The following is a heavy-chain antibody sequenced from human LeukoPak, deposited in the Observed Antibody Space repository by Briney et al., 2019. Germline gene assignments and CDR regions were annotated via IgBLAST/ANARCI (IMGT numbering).Heavy chain of an antibody. Sequence: SETLSLTCAVYGGSFSGYYWSWIRQPPGKGLEWIGEINHSGSTNYNPSLKSRVTISVDTSKNQFSLKLSSVTAADTAVYYCARARTRTITMVRGAIAGRPPLDPWGQGTLVTVSS. J-gene: IGHJ5*02. CDR2: INHSGST. V-gene: IGHV4-34*01. CDR3: ARARTRTITMVRGAIAGRPPLDP. D-gene: IGHD3-10*01. CDR1: GGSFSGYY.